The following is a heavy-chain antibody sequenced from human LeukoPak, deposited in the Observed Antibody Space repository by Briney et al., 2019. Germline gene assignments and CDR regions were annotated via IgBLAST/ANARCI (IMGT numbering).Heavy chain of an antibody. J-gene: IGHJ3*02. V-gene: IGHV1-46*01. CDR2: INPSGGST. CDR1: GYTFTRYY. D-gene: IGHD6-13*01. Sequence: ASVRVSCKASGYTFTRYYMHWVRQAPGQGLEWMGIINPSGGSTSYAQKFQGRVTMTTDTSTSTVYMELTSLRSEDTAVYYCASSLRTGYSNQGAFDIWGQGTMVSVSS. CDR3: ASSLRTGYSNQGAFDI.